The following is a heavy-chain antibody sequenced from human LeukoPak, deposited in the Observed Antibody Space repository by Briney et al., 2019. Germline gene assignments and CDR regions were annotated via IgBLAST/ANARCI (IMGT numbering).Heavy chain of an antibody. V-gene: IGHV4-4*02. CDR1: GGSISTTNW. Sequence: SETLSLTCDVSGGSISTTNWWTLVRQPPGGGLEWIGGVHLNWRTHYSPSLESRVTMSVDMSENHVSLQLTSVTAADTAVYYCAREGGFYRPLDYSGPGTLVIVSA. CDR3: AREGGFYRPLDY. CDR2: VHLNWRT. D-gene: IGHD2/OR15-2a*01. J-gene: IGHJ4*02.